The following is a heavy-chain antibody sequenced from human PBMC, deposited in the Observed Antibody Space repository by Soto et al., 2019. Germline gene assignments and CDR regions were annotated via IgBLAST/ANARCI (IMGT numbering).Heavy chain of an antibody. CDR1: GFTFSSYA. CDR2: ISGSGGST. D-gene: IGHD3-3*01. CDR3: AKVYTYYDFWSGSLIVGWFDP. V-gene: IGHV3-23*01. J-gene: IGHJ5*02. Sequence: PGGSLRLSCAASGFTFSSYAMSWVRQAPGKGLEWVSAISGSGGSTYYADSVKGRFTISRDNSKNTLYLQMNSLRAEDTAVYYCAKVYTYYDFWSGSLIVGWFDPWGQGTLVTVSS.